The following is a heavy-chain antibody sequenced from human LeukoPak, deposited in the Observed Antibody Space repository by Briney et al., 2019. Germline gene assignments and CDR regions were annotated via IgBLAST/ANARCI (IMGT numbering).Heavy chain of an antibody. V-gene: IGHV4-38-2*02. Sequence: PSETLSLTCTVSGYSISSGYYWGWIRQPPGRGLEWIGSIYHSGSSYYNPSLKSRVTISIDTSKNQFSLRLSSVTATDTAVYYCARTRTYYYDSSGYYYFDYWGQGTLVTVSS. D-gene: IGHD3-22*01. CDR1: GYSISSGYY. CDR2: IYHSGSS. J-gene: IGHJ4*02. CDR3: ARTRTYYYDSSGYYYFDY.